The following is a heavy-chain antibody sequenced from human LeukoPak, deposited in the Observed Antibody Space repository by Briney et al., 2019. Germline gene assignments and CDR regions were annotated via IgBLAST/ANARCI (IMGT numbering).Heavy chain of an antibody. CDR1: GGSISSGDHY. J-gene: IGHJ4*02. Sequence: PSETLSLTCTVSGGSISSGDHYWSWIRQPPGKGLEWIGYIYYSGSAHYNPSLNSRVTISIDTSKNQFSLNLRSVTAADTAVYYCVRVGRGVDSGYYDDYWGQGTLVTVSS. D-gene: IGHD3-22*01. CDR3: VRVGRGVDSGYYDDY. CDR2: IYYSGSA. V-gene: IGHV4-30-4*01.